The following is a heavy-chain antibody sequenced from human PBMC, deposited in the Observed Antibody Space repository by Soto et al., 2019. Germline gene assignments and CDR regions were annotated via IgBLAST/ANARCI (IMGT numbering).Heavy chain of an antibody. CDR1: GYTFTSYY. CDR3: ARDDCSGGSGYSRYGMDV. D-gene: IGHD2-15*01. Sequence: QVQLVQSGAEVKKPGASVKVSCKASGYTFTSYYMHWVRQAPGQGLEWMGIINPSGGSTSYAQKFQGRVTMTRDTSTSTVYMELSSLRSEDTAVYYCARDDCSGGSGYSRYGMDVWGQGTTVTVSS. V-gene: IGHV1-46*01. J-gene: IGHJ6*02. CDR2: INPSGGST.